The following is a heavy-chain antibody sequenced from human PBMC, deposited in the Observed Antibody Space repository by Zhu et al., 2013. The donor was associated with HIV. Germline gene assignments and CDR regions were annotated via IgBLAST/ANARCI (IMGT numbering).Heavy chain of an antibody. CDR2: LFPRGSI. V-gene: IGHV4-38-2*01. Sequence: QVQLQESGPGLVKPSETLSLTCAVSGYSISSGYYWGWIRQPPGEGLEWIGSLFPRGSIYYNPSLKSRVTIPVDTSKNQFSLKLSSVTAADTAVYYCARIVSTTGDNYYFYGMDVWGQGTTVTVSS. J-gene: IGHJ6*02. D-gene: IGHD1-26*01. CDR1: GYSISSGYY. CDR3: ARIVSTTGDNYYFYGMDV.